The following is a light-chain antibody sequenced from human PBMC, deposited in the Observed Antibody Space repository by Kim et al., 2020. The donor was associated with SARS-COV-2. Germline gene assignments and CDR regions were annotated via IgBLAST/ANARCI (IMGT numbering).Light chain of an antibody. J-gene: IGKJ2*01. CDR2: GAS. V-gene: IGKV3-20*01. Sequence: SPGERATRACRASQSVSSSYLDWYQQKPGQAPRLLIYGASSRATGIPDRCSGSGSGTDFTLTISRLEPEDFAVYYCQQYGSSPPYTFGQGTKLEI. CDR1: QSVSSSY. CDR3: QQYGSSPPYT.